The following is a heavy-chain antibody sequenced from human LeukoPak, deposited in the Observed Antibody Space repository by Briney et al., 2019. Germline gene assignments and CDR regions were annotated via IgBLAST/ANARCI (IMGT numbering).Heavy chain of an antibody. Sequence: PGGSPRLSCTASGFTFGDYAMSWFRQAPGKGLVWVSRINTDGSSTGYADSVKGRFTISRDNSKNTLYLQMNSLRAEDTAVYYCAKLQYSSNWYHHYGLDVWGQGSTVTVSS. V-gene: IGHV3-74*01. CDR2: INTDGSST. J-gene: IGHJ6*02. CDR3: AKLQYSSNWYHHYGLDV. CDR1: GFTFGDYA. D-gene: IGHD6-13*01.